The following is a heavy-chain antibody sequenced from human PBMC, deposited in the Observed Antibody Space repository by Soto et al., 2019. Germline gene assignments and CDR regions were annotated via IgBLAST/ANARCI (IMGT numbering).Heavy chain of an antibody. CDR2: INHSGST. V-gene: IGHV4-34*01. CDR3: KGSSPSGSAYYYYYMDV. D-gene: IGHD6-6*01. CDR1: GWSFSGYY. J-gene: IGHJ6*03. Sequence: PSETLSLTCAFYGWSFSGYYWSWIRQPPGKGLEWIGEINHSGSTNYNPSLKSRVTISVDTSKNQLSLKLSSVTAADTAVYYCKGSSPSGSAYYYYYMDVWGKGTTVTVSS.